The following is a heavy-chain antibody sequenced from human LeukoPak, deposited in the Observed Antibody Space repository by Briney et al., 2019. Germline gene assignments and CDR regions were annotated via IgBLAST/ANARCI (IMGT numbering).Heavy chain of an antibody. CDR2: IYTSGST. J-gene: IGHJ4*02. CDR3: ARRSRSFPFDY. CDR1: GGSISSGSYY. D-gene: IGHD1-26*01. Sequence: SQTLSLTCTVSGGSISSGSYYWSWIRQPAGKGLEWIGRIYTSGSTNYNPSLKSRVTISVDTSKNQFSLKLSSVTAADTAVYYCARRSRSFPFDYWGQGTLVTVSS. V-gene: IGHV4-61*02.